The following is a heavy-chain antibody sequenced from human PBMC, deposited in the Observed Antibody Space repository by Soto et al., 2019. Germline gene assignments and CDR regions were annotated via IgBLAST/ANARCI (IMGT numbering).Heavy chain of an antibody. D-gene: IGHD5-12*01. Sequence: PGGSLRLSCAASGFTFSSYSMNWVRQAPGKGLEWVSYIGSSSSTIYYADSVKGRFTISRDNAKNSLYLQMNSLRDEDTAVYYCATSSRLVEMATITDYWGQGTLVTVSS. CDR1: GFTFSSYS. V-gene: IGHV3-48*02. CDR3: ATSSRLVEMATITDY. J-gene: IGHJ4*02. CDR2: IGSSSSTI.